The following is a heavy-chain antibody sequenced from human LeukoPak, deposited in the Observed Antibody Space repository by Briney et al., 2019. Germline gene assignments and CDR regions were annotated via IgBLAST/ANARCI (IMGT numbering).Heavy chain of an antibody. CDR2: IYHTGST. J-gene: IGHJ5*02. Sequence: SETLSLTCAVSGHSISSAYYWGWIRPPPGKGLEWIGSIYHTGSTYYNPSLKSRITISVDTSKNQFSLKLSSVTAADTAVYYCAREQRSGQNNWFDPWGQGTLVTVSS. CDR3: AREQRSGQNNWFDP. V-gene: IGHV4-38-2*02. CDR1: GHSISSAYY. D-gene: IGHD3-10*01.